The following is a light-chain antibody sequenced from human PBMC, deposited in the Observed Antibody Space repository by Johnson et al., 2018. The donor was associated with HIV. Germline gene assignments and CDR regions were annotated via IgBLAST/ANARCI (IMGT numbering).Light chain of an antibody. CDR2: ENN. CDR1: SSNIGNNY. J-gene: IGLJ1*01. Sequence: QSVLTQPPSVSAAPGQKVTISCSGSSSNIGNNYVSWYQQLPGTAPKLLIYENNKRPSGIPDRFSGSKSATSATLGITGLQTGDEADYYCGTWDSSLSAEVFGNGTKVTVL. V-gene: IGLV1-51*02. CDR3: GTWDSSLSAEV.